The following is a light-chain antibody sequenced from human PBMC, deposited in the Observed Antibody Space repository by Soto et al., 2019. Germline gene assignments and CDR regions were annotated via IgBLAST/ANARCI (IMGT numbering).Light chain of an antibody. CDR1: SSNIGNNP. CDR2: SNS. Sequence: QSVLTQPPSASGTPGQRVTISCSGSSSNIGNNPVNWFRQFPGTAPKLLIYSNSHRPSGVPDRFSGSKSGTSASLAISGLQSEDEDDYYCAAWDDSLTGSWVFGGGTKLTVL. V-gene: IGLV1-44*01. CDR3: AAWDDSLTGSWV. J-gene: IGLJ3*02.